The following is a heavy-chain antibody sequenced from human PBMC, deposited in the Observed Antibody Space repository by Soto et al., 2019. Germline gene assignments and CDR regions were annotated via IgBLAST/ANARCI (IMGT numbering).Heavy chain of an antibody. J-gene: IGHJ4*02. V-gene: IGHV3-48*03. Sequence: GGSLRLSCAASGFTFSSYEMNWVHQAPGKGLEWVSYISSSGSTIYYADSVKGRFTISRDNAKNSLYLQMNSLRAEDTAVYYCARDRGPHLYDYWGQGTLVTVYS. CDR1: GFTFSSYE. CDR3: ARDRGPHLYDY. D-gene: IGHD3-10*01. CDR2: ISSSGSTI.